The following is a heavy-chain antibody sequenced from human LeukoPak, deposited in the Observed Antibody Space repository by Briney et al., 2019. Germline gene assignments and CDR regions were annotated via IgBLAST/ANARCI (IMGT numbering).Heavy chain of an antibody. CDR3: TTYSGSYY. D-gene: IGHD1-26*01. CDR2: ISGSGGGT. V-gene: IGHV3-23*01. CDR1: GFTFSTYW. Sequence: GGSLRLSCAASGFTFSTYWMHWVRQAPGKGLEWVSAISGSGGGTYYADSVKGRFTISRDTSENTLYLQMYSLRAEDTAVYYCTTYSGSYYWGQGTLVTVSS. J-gene: IGHJ4*02.